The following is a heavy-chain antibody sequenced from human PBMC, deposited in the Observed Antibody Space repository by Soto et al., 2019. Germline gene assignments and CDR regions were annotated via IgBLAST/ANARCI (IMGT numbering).Heavy chain of an antibody. V-gene: IGHV1-46*01. D-gene: IGHD3-10*01. CDR2: INANSGST. CDR1: GYTFTSYY. Sequence: ASVKVSCKASGYTFTSYYMHWVRQAPGQGLEWMGLINANSGSTNYAQKFQGRVTMTTDTSTSTAYMELRSLRSEDTAVYYCARSLVRGVYNWFEPWGQGTLVTVSS. J-gene: IGHJ5*02. CDR3: ARSLVRGVYNWFEP.